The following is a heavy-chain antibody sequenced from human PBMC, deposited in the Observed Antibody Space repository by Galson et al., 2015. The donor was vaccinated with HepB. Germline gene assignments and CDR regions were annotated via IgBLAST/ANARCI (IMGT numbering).Heavy chain of an antibody. D-gene: IGHD1-26*01. CDR1: GYTFTGYA. V-gene: IGHV7-4-1*04. CDR3: ARGDSGSYYDWFDP. Sequence: SCKASGYTFTGYAMDWVRQAPGQGLEWMGWINTNTGTPTYAQGFTGRFVFSLNTSVSMAYLQISSLKAEDTAVYYCARGDSGSYYDWFDPWGQGTLVTVSS. CDR2: INTNTGTP. J-gene: IGHJ5*02.